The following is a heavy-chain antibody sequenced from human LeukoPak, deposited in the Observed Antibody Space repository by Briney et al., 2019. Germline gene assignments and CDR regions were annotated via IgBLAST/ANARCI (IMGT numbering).Heavy chain of an antibody. V-gene: IGHV3-21*01. CDR1: GYTFSSHS. J-gene: IGHJ4*02. CDR3: VRLRRNSDTSGYYYYYDY. Sequence: GGSLRLSCAASGYTFSSHSINWVRQAPGKGLEWVSSISVRSNYIYYADSVRGRFSISRDDARDSLYLQMNSLRAEDTAVYYCVRLRRNSDTSGYYYYYDYWGQGTLVTVSS. CDR2: ISVRSNYI. D-gene: IGHD3-22*01.